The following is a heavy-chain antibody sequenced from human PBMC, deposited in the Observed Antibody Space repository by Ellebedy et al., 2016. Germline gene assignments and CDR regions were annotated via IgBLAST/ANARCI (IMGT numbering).Heavy chain of an antibody. CDR1: GGSVSSDY. CDR2: VFHTGIT. Sequence: GSLRLSCNVSGGSVSSDYWNWIRRPPGKGLEWIGYVFHTGITSYNPSLKSRVTTSLDTSRSQFSLRLTSVTAADTAVYYCAKWNGGWYAFVVWGQGTMVTVSS. V-gene: IGHV4-59*02. CDR3: AKWNGGWYAFVV. J-gene: IGHJ3*01. D-gene: IGHD6-19*01.